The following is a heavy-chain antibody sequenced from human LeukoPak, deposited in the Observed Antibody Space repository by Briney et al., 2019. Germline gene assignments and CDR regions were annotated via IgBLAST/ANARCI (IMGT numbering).Heavy chain of an antibody. D-gene: IGHD3-10*01. V-gene: IGHV3-74*01. J-gene: IGHJ6*01. CDR3: ARGGVPYAMDV. CDR1: EFTLSSYA. CDR2: INGDGRTT. Sequence: GVSLRLSCAASEFTLSSYAMSWVRQTPAKGLVWVSHINGDGRTTSYADSVKGRLTISRDNVRNTLYLQMNSLRAEDTAVYYCARGGVPYAMDVWGQGTMGTVSS.